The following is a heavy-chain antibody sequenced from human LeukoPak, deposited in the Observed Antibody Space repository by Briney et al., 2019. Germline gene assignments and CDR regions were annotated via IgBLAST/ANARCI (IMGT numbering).Heavy chain of an antibody. CDR2: ISSSSSYI. V-gene: IGHV3-21*01. CDR3: ARDGSGWTLYYFDY. CDR1: GFHFSSYS. J-gene: IGHJ4*02. Sequence: GGSLLHSCAASGFHFSSYSMNWVRQAPGKGLEWVSSISSSSSYIYYADSVKGRFTISRDSAKNSLYLQMNSLRAEDTAVYYCARDGSGWTLYYFDYWGQGTLVTVSS. D-gene: IGHD6-19*01.